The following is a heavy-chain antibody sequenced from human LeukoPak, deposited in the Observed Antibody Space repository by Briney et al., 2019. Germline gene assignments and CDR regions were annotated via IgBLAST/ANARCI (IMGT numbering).Heavy chain of an antibody. J-gene: IGHJ4*02. D-gene: IGHD3-16*02. Sequence: ASVKVSCKASGYTFTSYAMYWVRQAPGQRLEWMGWINAGNGNTKYSQKFQGRVTITRDTSASTAYMELSSLRSEDTAVYYCARPYDYVWGSYRYTLDYWGQGTLDTVSS. CDR1: GYTFTSYA. V-gene: IGHV1-3*01. CDR2: INAGNGNT. CDR3: ARPYDYVWGSYRYTLDY.